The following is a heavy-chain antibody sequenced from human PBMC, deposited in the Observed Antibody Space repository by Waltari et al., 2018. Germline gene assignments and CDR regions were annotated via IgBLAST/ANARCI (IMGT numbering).Heavy chain of an antibody. Sequence: QVQLVESGGGVVQPGRSLRLSCAASGFTFSSYGMHWVRQAPGKGLEWVAVISYDGSDKYYAEDVKGRFTIYRDKSKNTLYLQMNSLRAEDTAVYYCAKEFSGFRELSLDYWGQGTLVTVSS. CDR2: ISYDGSDK. CDR1: GFTFSSYG. J-gene: IGHJ4*02. V-gene: IGHV3-30*18. D-gene: IGHD3-10*01. CDR3: AKEFSGFRELSLDY.